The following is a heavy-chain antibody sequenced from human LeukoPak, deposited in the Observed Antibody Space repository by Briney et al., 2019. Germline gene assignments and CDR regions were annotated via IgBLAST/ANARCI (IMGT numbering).Heavy chain of an antibody. CDR2: ITNNGGNT. V-gene: IGHV3-64D*06. CDR3: VRPSGY. CDR1: GFTFSDYP. Sequence: PGGSLRLSCSASGFTFSDYPMHWVRQAPGKGLEYVSAITNNGGNTYYTDSVKGRFTISRDNSKNTLYLQMSSLRVEDTAVYYCVRPSGYWGQETLVTVSS. J-gene: IGHJ4*02. D-gene: IGHD1-26*01.